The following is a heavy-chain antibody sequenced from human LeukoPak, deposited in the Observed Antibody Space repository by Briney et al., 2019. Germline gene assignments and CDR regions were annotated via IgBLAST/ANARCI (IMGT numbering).Heavy chain of an antibody. Sequence: GGSLRLSCAASGFTFSSYSMNWVRQAPGKGLEWVSYISSSSSTIYYADSVKGRFTISRDNAKNSLYLQMNSLRAEDTAVYYCAREYYDSSGSDAFDIWGQGTMVTVSS. CDR3: AREYYDSSGSDAFDI. CDR1: GFTFSSYS. D-gene: IGHD3-22*01. CDR2: ISSSSSTI. J-gene: IGHJ3*02. V-gene: IGHV3-48*04.